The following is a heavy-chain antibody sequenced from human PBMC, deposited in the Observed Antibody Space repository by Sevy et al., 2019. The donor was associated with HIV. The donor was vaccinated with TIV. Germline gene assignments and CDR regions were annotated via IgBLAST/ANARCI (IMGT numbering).Heavy chain of an antibody. Sequence: ASVKVSCKAYGYTFGDYYMHWVRQAPGQGLEWMGWINPNRGGTNYAHKFQGRVTMTRDTSISTAYMELSSLRSDDTAIYYCARGMSAYLLANGMDVWGQGTTVTVSS. CDR1: GYTFGDYY. CDR3: ARGMSAYLLANGMDV. V-gene: IGHV1-2*07. D-gene: IGHD3-3*01. CDR2: INPNRGGT. J-gene: IGHJ6*02.